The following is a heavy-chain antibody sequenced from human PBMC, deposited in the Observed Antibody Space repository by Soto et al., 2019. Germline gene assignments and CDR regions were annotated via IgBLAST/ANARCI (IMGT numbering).Heavy chain of an antibody. CDR1: GGSFSGYY. CDR3: ASRGQQLVVDDY. J-gene: IGHJ4*02. V-gene: IGHV4-34*01. D-gene: IGHD6-13*01. CDR2: INHSGST. Sequence: QVQLQQWGAGLLKPSETLSLTCAVYGGSFSGYYWSWIRQPPGKGLEWIGEINHSGSTNYNPSLKSRVTISVDTSKNQFSLKLSSVIAADTAVYYCASRGQQLVVDDYWGQGTLVTVS.